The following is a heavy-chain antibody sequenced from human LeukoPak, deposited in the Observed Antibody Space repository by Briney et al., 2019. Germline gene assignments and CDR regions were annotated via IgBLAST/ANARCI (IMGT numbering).Heavy chain of an antibody. V-gene: IGHV3-30-3*01. J-gene: IGHJ4*02. Sequence: GGSLRLSCAASGFTFSSYAMHWVRQAPGKGLEWVAVISYDGSNKYYADSVKGRFTISRDNAKNTVYLQMNSLRAEDTAVYYCGSLHRDDYNPFDYWGQGTLVTVSS. CDR1: GFTFSSYA. CDR3: GSLHRDDYNPFDY. D-gene: IGHD5-24*01. CDR2: ISYDGSNK.